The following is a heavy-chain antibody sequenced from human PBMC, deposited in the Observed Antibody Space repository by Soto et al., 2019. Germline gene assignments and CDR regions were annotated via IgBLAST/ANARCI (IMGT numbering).Heavy chain of an antibody. J-gene: IGHJ1*01. CDR3: AHIPSPTVTTSAEYFQH. CDR2: IYWDDDK. CDR1: GFSLSTNGVG. D-gene: IGHD4-17*01. V-gene: IGHV2-5*02. Sequence: QITLKESGPTLVKPTQTLTLTCTFSGFSLSTNGVGVSWIRQPPGNALEWLALIYWDDDKRYSPSLKSRLTITKDTSKDQVVLTRTNVDPVDTVTYYCAHIPSPTVTTSAEYFQHWCQGTLVTVS.